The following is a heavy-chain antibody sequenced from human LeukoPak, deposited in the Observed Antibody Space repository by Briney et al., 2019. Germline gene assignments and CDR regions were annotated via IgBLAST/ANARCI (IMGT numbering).Heavy chain of an antibody. CDR2: LSGIGGST. J-gene: IGHJ3*02. V-gene: IGHV3-23*01. D-gene: IGHD6-19*01. CDR1: GFTFSSYA. Sequence: VGSLRLSCAASGFTFSSYAMSWVRQAPGKGLEWVSALSGIGGSTYYADSVKGPFTISRDNSKNTLYLQIKSLRAEDTAVYYCAKVWDSSGPYDAFDIWGPGELVTASS. CDR3: AKVWDSSGPYDAFDI.